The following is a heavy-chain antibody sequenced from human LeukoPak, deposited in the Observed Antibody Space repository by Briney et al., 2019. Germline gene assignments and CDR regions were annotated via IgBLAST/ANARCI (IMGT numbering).Heavy chain of an antibody. D-gene: IGHD5-18*01. CDR1: GFTFSSYS. V-gene: IGHV3-21*01. CDR2: ISSSSSYI. J-gene: IGHJ4*02. Sequence: GGSLRLSCAASGFTFSSYSMNWVRQAPGKGLEWVSSISSSSSYIYYADSVKGRFTISRDNAKNSLYLQMNSLRAEDTAVYYCARSRDTAMTVGDFDYWGQGTLVTVSS. CDR3: ARSRDTAMTVGDFDY.